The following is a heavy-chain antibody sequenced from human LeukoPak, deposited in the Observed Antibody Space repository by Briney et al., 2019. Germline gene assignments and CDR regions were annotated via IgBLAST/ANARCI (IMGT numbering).Heavy chain of an antibody. CDR3: ARDASSRWFGELSWFDP. D-gene: IGHD3-10*01. CDR2: ISAYNGNT. V-gene: IGHV1-18*01. J-gene: IGHJ5*02. Sequence: ASVKVSCKASGYTFTSYGISWVRQAPGQGLEWMGWISAYNGNTNYAQKLQGRVTMTTDTSTSTAYMELRSLRSDDTAVYYCARDASSRWFGELSWFDPWGQGTLVTVSS. CDR1: GYTFTSYG.